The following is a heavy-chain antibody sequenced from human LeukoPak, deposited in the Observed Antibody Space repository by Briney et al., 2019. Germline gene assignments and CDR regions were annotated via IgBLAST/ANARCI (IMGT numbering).Heavy chain of an antibody. CDR3: ARRREGFGELRFDY. Sequence: PSQTLSLTCTVSGGSISSGSYYWSWIRQPPGKGLEWIGYIYYSGSTNYNPSLKSRVTISVDTSKNQFSLKLSSVPAADTAVYYCARRREGFGELRFDYWGQGTLVTVSS. D-gene: IGHD3-10*01. CDR1: GGSISSGSYY. J-gene: IGHJ4*02. CDR2: IYYSGST. V-gene: IGHV4-61*01.